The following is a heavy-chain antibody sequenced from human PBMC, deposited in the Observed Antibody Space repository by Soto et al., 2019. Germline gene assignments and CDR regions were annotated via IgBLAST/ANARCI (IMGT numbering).Heavy chain of an antibody. J-gene: IGHJ6*02. D-gene: IGHD6-19*01. CDR1: GGSISSSSYY. CDR2: MYYSGST. Sequence: PSETLSLTCTVSGGSISSSSYYWGWIRQPPGKGLEWIGSMYYSGSTYYNPSLKSRVTISVDTSKNQFSLKLSSVTAAEKAVYYCARHRAYSSGWATAGYYGMDVWAQGTTVTVSS. CDR3: ARHRAYSSGWATAGYYGMDV. V-gene: IGHV4-39*01.